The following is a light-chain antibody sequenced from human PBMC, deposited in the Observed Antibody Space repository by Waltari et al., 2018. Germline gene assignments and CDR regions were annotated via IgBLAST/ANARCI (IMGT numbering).Light chain of an antibody. V-gene: IGKV3-11*01. CDR3: QQRYKWPLT. CDR1: QSVSTY. Sequence: DIVLTQSPATLSLSPGERATLSCRASQSVSTYLAWYQKRPGQAPRLLIYDSSNRATGIPARFSGSGSETDFTLTISSLEPEDFAVYYCQQRYKWPLTFGGGSKVEI. J-gene: IGKJ4*01. CDR2: DSS.